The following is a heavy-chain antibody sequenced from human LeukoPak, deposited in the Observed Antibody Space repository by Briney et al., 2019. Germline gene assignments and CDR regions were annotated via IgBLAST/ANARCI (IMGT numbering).Heavy chain of an antibody. J-gene: IGHJ4*02. CDR1: GGSISSYY. CDR3: ASSPRGIFGVVIMAEALNY. CDR2: IYTSGST. D-gene: IGHD3-3*01. Sequence: SETLSLTCTVSGGSISSYYWSLIRQPAGKGLEWIGRIYTSGSTNYNPSLKSRVTMSVDTSKNQFSLKLSSVTAADTAVYYCASSPRGIFGVVIMAEALNYWGQGTLVTVSS. V-gene: IGHV4-4*07.